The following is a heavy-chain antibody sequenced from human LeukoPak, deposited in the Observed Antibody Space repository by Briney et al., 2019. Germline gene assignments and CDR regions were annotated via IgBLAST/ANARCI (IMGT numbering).Heavy chain of an antibody. CDR3: ARTQSQSGSYRYYFAY. CDR1: GGSFSGYY. Sequence: KPSETLSLTCAVYGGSFSGYYWSWIRQPPGKGLEWIGEINHSGSTNYNPSLKSRVTISVDTSKNQFSLKLSSVTAADTAVYYCARTQSQSGSYRYYFAYWGQGTLVTVSS. V-gene: IGHV4-34*01. D-gene: IGHD1-26*01. CDR2: INHSGST. J-gene: IGHJ4*02.